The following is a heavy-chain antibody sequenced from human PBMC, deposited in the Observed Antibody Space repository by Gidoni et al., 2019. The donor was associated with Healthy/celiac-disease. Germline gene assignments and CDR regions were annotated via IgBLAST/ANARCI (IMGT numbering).Heavy chain of an antibody. J-gene: IGHJ4*02. D-gene: IGHD6-13*01. Sequence: QVQLQQWGAGLLKPSETLSLTCAVYGGSFSGYYWSWIRQPPGKGLEWIGEINHSGSTNYNPSLKSRVTISVDTSKNQFSLKLSSVTAADTAVYYCARGNVKGWRLAAAGHGGRYFDYWGQGTLVTVSS. CDR1: GGSFSGYY. CDR3: ARGNVKGWRLAAAGHGGRYFDY. V-gene: IGHV4-34*01. CDR2: INHSGST.